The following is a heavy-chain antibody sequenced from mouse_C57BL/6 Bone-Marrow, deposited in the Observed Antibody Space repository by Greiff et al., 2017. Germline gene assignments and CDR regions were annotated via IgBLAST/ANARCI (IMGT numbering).Heavy chain of an antibody. D-gene: IGHD1-1*01. V-gene: IGHV1-81*01. Sequence: QVQLQQSGAELARPGASVKLSCKASGYTFTSYGISWVKQSTGQGLEWIGELYPSSGNTSYNEKFKGKATLTAEKSSITVYMELLSLTSEVSAVYFCARLRYYGSSPSYSAVDYWGQGTSVTVSS. J-gene: IGHJ4*01. CDR2: LYPSSGNT. CDR3: ARLRYYGSSPSYSAVDY. CDR1: GYTFTSYG.